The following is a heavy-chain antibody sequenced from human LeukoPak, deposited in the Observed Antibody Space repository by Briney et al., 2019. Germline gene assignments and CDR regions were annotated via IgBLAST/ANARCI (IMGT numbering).Heavy chain of an antibody. Sequence: GGSLRLSCAASGFTFSSYSMNWVRQAPGKGLEWVSSITSSNSIYYADSVKGRFTISRDNAKNSLYLQMNSLRAEDTAVYYCARDNNYYYGMDVWGQGTTVTVSS. V-gene: IGHV3-21*06. CDR1: GFTFSSYS. CDR3: ARDNNYYYGMDV. CDR2: ITSSNSI. J-gene: IGHJ6*02. D-gene: IGHD2/OR15-2a*01.